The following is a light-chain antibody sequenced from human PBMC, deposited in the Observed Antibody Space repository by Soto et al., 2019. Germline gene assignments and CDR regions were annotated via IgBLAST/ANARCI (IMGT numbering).Light chain of an antibody. J-gene: IGLJ2*01. CDR2: EVS. Sequence: QSVLTQPASVSGSPGQSITISCTGTSSDVGGYNYVSWYQQHPGKAPKLMIYEVSNRPSGVSNRFSGSKSGNTASLTISGLQAEDEADYYCCSYAGSYIFVVFGGGTKLTVL. V-gene: IGLV2-23*02. CDR3: CSYAGSYIFVV. CDR1: SSDVGGYNY.